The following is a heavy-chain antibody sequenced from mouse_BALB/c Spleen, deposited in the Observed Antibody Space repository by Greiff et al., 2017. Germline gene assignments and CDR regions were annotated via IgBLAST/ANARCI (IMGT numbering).Heavy chain of an antibody. V-gene: IGHV5-6-3*01. CDR3: ARGYGNYPYFDY. Sequence: EVMLVESGGGLVQPGGSLKLSCAASGFTFSSYGMSWVRQTPDNRLELVATINSNGGSTYYPDSVKGRFTISRDNAKNTLYLQMSSLKSEDTAMYYCARGYGNYPYFDYWGQGTTLTVSS. CDR1: GFTFSSYG. D-gene: IGHD2-1*01. J-gene: IGHJ2*01. CDR2: INSNGGST.